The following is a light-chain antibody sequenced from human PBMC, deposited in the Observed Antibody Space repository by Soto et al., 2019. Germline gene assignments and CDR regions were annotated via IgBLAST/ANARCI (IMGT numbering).Light chain of an antibody. CDR2: KAS. CDR3: QQYKSYSLT. J-gene: IGKJ4*01. CDR1: QSISSW. V-gene: IGKV1-5*03. Sequence: IQITQSPSSLSASVGERVTITCRASQSISSWLAWYQQKPGKAPKLLIYKASSLESGVPSRFSGSGSGTEFTLTISSLQPDDFATYYCQQYKSYSLTFGGGTKVDIK.